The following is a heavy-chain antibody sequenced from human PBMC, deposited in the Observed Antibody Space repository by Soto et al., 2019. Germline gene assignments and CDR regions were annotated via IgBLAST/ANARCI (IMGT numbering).Heavy chain of an antibody. CDR1: GFTFDNYA. Sequence: GGSLRLSCAASGFTFDNYAMNWVRQAPGKGLEWVAVILYDGSKKYHADSVKGRFTISRDNSKNTLYLQMNSLRAEDTAKYYCARGSYYFDFWGQGALVTVSS. CDR3: ARGSYYFDF. CDR2: ILYDGSKK. V-gene: IGHV3-30-3*01. D-gene: IGHD3-16*01. J-gene: IGHJ4*02.